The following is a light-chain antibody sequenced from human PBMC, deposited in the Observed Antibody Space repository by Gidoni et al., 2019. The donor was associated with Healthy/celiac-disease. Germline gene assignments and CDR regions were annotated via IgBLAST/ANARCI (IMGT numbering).Light chain of an antibody. J-gene: IGKJ3*01. CDR1: QSVSSY. V-gene: IGKV3-11*01. CDR3: QQRSNSFT. CDR2: DAS. Sequence: EIVLTQSPATLSLSPGERATLSCRASQSVSSYLAWYQQKPGQAPSLLIYDASNRATGIPARFSGSGSGTDFTLTISSLEPEDFAVYYCQQRSNSFTFGPXTKVDIK.